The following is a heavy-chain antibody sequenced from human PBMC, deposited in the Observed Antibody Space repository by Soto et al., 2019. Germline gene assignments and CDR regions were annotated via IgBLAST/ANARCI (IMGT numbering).Heavy chain of an antibody. CDR3: ARDGGIQMWSPYYFDY. J-gene: IGHJ4*02. CDR2: VSYDGSKT. V-gene: IGHV3-30*03. D-gene: IGHD2-21*01. CDR1: GFTFTNYA. Sequence: QVQLVESGGGVVQPGMSLRLSCTASGFTFTNYAMHWVRQSPDRGLEWVAIVSYDGSKTYYADFVKGRFTISRDNSKNTLYLQMNTLNAEDTAVYFCARDGGIQMWSPYYFDYWGQGTLGTVSS.